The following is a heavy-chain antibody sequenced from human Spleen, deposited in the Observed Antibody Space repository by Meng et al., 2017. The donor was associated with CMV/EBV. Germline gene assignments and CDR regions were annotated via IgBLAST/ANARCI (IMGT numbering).Heavy chain of an antibody. CDR1: GFSFSTYA. J-gene: IGHJ4*02. D-gene: IGHD2-21*02. CDR2: ISAGGDST. CDR3: AKQGVTSYFDY. V-gene: IGHV3-23*01. Sequence: GESLKISCAASGFSFSTYAVTWVRQAPGKGLEWVSAISAGGDSTYYADSVKGRFTISRENPKKTLYLQMSSLTAEDTARYYCAKQGVTSYFDYWGQGRLVTVSS.